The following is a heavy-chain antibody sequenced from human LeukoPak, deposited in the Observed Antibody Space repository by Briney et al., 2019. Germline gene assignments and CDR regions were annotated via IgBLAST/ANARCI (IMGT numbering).Heavy chain of an antibody. CDR3: ARSTVTTHNNWFDP. CDR2: IYYSGST. CDR1: GGSISSGDYY. Sequence: SETLSLTCTVSGGSISSGDYYWSWIRLPPGKGLEWIGYIYYSGSTYYNPSLKSRVTISVDTSKNQFSLKLSSVTAADTAVYYCARSTVTTHNNWFDPWGQGTLVTVSS. V-gene: IGHV4-30-4*08. J-gene: IGHJ5*02. D-gene: IGHD4-17*01.